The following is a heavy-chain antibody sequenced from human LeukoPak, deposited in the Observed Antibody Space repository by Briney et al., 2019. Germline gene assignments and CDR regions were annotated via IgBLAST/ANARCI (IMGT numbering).Heavy chain of an antibody. CDR1: GYTFTSYA. CDR3: ARDLEFNYEYYFDY. Sequence: SVKVSCKASGYTFTSYAMNWVRQAPGQGLEWMGWINTNTGNPTYAQGFTGRFVFSLDTSVSTAYLQISSLKAEDTAVYYCARDLEFNYEYYFDYWGQGTLVTVSS. CDR2: INTNTGNP. J-gene: IGHJ4*02. V-gene: IGHV7-4-1*02. D-gene: IGHD3-22*01.